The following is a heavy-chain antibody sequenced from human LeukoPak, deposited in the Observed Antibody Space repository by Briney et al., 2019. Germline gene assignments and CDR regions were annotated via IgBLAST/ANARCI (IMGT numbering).Heavy chain of an antibody. Sequence: SVKFSCKASGFTFTSSAVQWVRQARGQRLEWIGWIVVGSGNTNYAQKFQERVTITRDMSTSTAYVELSSLRSEDTAVYYCAAEAKTYYDISSPMDVWGQGTTVTVSS. CDR3: AAEAKTYYDISSPMDV. CDR1: GFTFTSSA. J-gene: IGHJ6*02. V-gene: IGHV1-58*01. D-gene: IGHD3-9*01. CDR2: IVVGSGNT.